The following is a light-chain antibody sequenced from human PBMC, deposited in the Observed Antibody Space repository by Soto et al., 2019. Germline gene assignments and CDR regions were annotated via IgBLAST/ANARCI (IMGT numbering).Light chain of an antibody. CDR1: SSDVGSYNL. CDR3: CSYAGNSIYV. J-gene: IGLJ1*01. CDR2: EGS. V-gene: IGLV2-23*01. Sequence: QSALTQPASVSGSPGQPITISCTGTSSDVGSYNLVSWYQQHPGKAPKVMIYEGSKRPSGVSNRFSASKSGTTASLTISGLQAEDEADYYCCSYAGNSIYVFGSGTKVTVL.